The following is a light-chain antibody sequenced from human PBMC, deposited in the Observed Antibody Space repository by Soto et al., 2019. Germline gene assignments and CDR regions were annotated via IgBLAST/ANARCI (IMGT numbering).Light chain of an antibody. V-gene: IGKV1-33*01. CDR1: QDITNY. CDR2: DAS. Sequence: DIQMTQSPSSLSASVGDRVTITCQASQDITNYLNWYQQKPGIAPKVLISDASNLEAGVPPSFSGSGPGTDFTLTISGLQPEDFATYYCQQYDNLPLTFGPGTQVEIK. CDR3: QQYDNLPLT. J-gene: IGKJ3*01.